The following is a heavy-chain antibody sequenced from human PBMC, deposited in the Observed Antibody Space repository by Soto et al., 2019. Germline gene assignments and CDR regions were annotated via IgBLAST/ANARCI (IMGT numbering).Heavy chain of an antibody. CDR1: GVSIHNSHSF. CDR3: GRVVEGATRQTDFDS. Sequence: SETLSLTCAVSGVSIHNSHSFWGWIRQPPGKGLEFIANVYYSGGAHYNPSFKSRVTISVDTATNQVSLRMSYVTAADTAVYFCGRVVEGATRQTDFDSRGQGTLVTVSS. V-gene: IGHV4-39*01. D-gene: IGHD2-21*01. J-gene: IGHJ5*01. CDR2: VYYSGGA.